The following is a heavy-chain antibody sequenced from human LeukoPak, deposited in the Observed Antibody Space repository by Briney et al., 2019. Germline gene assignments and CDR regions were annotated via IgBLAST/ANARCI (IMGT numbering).Heavy chain of an antibody. CDR2: ISSNGGST. J-gene: IGHJ5*02. CDR1: GFTFSSYA. V-gene: IGHV3-64D*06. Sequence: GGSLRLSCSASGFTFSSYAMHWVRQAPGKGLEYVSAISSNGGSTYYADSVKGRFTISRDNSKNTLYLQISSLRAEDTAVYYCAPSRYYFESGGYSAWGQGPWSPSPQ. D-gene: IGHD3-22*01. CDR3: APSRYYFESGGYSA.